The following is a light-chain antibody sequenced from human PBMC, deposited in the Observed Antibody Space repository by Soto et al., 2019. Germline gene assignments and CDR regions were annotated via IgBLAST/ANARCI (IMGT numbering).Light chain of an antibody. J-gene: IGLJ3*02. CDR2: G. CDR3: QSYDSSLSRRWV. V-gene: IGLV1-40*01. CDR1: SSNIGAGYP. Sequence: QSVLTQPPSVSGAPGQRVTISCTGSSSNIGAGYPVHWYQQLPGSAPKLLVAGNRPSGVPDRFSVSKSGASASLAITGLQAEDEADYCCQSYDSSLSRRWVVGGGTKLTVL.